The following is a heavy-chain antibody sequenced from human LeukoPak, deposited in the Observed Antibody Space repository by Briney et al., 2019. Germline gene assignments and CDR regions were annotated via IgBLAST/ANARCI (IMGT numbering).Heavy chain of an antibody. CDR2: IYYSGST. CDR1: GGSISSYY. V-gene: IGHV4-59*08. J-gene: IGHJ4*02. Sequence: SETLSLTCTVSGGSISSYYWSWIRQPPGKGLEWIGYIYYSGSTNYNPSLKSRVTISVDTSKNQFSLKLSSVTAADTAVYYCARLGGYCSSTSCYYRNYFDYWGQGTLVTVSS. CDR3: ARLGGYCSSTSCYYRNYFDY. D-gene: IGHD2-2*01.